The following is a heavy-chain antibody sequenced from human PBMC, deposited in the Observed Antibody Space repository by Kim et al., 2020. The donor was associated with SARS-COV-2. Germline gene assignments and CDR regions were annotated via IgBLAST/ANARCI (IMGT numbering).Heavy chain of an antibody. CDR2: KTDGGTT. CDR3: TTGRI. Sequence: KTDGGTTDYAAPVKGRFTISRDDSKNTLYLQMNSLKTEDRAVYYCTTGRIWGQGTLVTVSS. V-gene: IGHV3-15*01. D-gene: IGHD2-15*01. J-gene: IGHJ4*02.